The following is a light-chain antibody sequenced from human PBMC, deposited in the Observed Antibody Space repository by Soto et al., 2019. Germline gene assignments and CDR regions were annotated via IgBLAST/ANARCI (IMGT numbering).Light chain of an antibody. J-gene: IGLJ3*02. CDR2: GSI. CDR1: NSNIGAGYD. Sequence: QSVLTQPPSVSGAPGQRVTIFCTGSNSNIGAGYDVHWYQQLPGTAPKLLIFGSINRPSGVSNRFSGSKSGDTASLTVSGLQAEDEADYYCSSYTTSHGLVFGGGTKLTVL. V-gene: IGLV1-40*01. CDR3: SSYTTSHGLV.